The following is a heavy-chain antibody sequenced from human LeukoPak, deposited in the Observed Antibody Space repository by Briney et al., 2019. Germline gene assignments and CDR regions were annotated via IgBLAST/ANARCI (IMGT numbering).Heavy chain of an antibody. V-gene: IGHV4-61*01. CDR2: IFHSGNN. Sequence: SETLSLTCSVSGGSISSGRYYWSWIRQPPGKGLEWIGYIFHSGNNNYNPSLKSRVTISIDTSKNHFSLKLSSVTAADTAVYYCARAVRIRRAQPFDYWGQGTLVTVSS. J-gene: IGHJ4*02. D-gene: IGHD3-10*01. CDR3: ARAVRIRRAQPFDY. CDR1: GGSISSGRYY.